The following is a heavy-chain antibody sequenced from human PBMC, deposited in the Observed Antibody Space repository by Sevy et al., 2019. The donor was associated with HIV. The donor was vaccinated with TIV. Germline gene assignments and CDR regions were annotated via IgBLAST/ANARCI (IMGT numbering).Heavy chain of an antibody. V-gene: IGHV3-48*01. CDR1: GFTFKTYN. J-gene: IGHJ4*02. CDR2: ITSSSSII. CDR3: ARDGLPAPAKFDY. Sequence: GGSLRLSCVASGFTFKTYNMYWVRQAPGKGLEWVSYITSSSSIIYYADSVRDRFTISRDNAKNSLYLQMNSLRPEDTAVYFCARDGLPAPAKFDYWGQGTQVTVSS. D-gene: IGHD6-13*01.